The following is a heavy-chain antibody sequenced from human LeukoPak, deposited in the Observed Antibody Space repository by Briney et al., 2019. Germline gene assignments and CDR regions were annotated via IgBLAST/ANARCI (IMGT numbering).Heavy chain of an antibody. CDR1: GFTFSSYE. J-gene: IGHJ2*01. CDR3: ARDRSSSSSFHWYFDL. D-gene: IGHD6-6*01. CDR2: ISSSGSTI. V-gene: IGHV3-48*03. Sequence: PGGSLRLSCAASGFTFSSYEMNWVRQAPGKGLEWVSYISSSGSTIYYADSVKGRFTISRDNAKNSLYLQMNSLRAEDTAVYYCARDRSSSSSFHWYFDLWGRGTLVTVSS.